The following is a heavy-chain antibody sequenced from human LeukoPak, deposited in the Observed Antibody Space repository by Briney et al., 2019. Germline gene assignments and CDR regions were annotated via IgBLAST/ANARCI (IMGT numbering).Heavy chain of an antibody. Sequence: KPSQTLSLTCAISGDSVSSNSAAWNWIRHSPSRGLEWLGRTYYRSTRNSDYAVSVTSPITIKPDSSKSQFSLQLNSVTPEDTAVYYCARGIRYFDLWGGGTLVTVSS. V-gene: IGHV6-1*01. CDR3: ARGIRYFDL. CDR2: TYYRSTRNS. J-gene: IGHJ2*01. CDR1: GDSVSSNSAA. D-gene: IGHD3-16*01.